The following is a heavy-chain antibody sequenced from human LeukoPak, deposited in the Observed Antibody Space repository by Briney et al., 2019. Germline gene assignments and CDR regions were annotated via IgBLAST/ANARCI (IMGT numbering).Heavy chain of an antibody. CDR2: IYPGDSDT. CDR3: ARHGVATIPYFDY. D-gene: IGHD5-12*01. CDR1: GSSFTSYW. V-gene: IGHV5-51*01. J-gene: IGHJ4*02. Sequence: GESLKISCKGSGSSFTSYWIGWVRQMPGKGLEWMGIIYPGDSDTRYSPSFQGQVTISADMSISTAYLQWSSLKASDTAMYYCARHGVATIPYFDYWGQGTLVTVSS.